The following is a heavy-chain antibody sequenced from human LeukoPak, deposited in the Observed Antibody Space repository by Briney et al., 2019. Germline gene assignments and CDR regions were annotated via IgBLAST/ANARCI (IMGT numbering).Heavy chain of an antibody. J-gene: IGHJ6*02. CDR1: GFTFSSYW. CDR2: INHNGNVN. V-gene: IGHV3-7*03. D-gene: IGHD1-26*01. CDR3: ASTQGVGALPGYYYYGMDV. Sequence: PGGSLRLSCAASGFTFSSYWMNWARQAPGKGLEWVASINHNGNVNYYVDSVKGRFTISRDNAKNSLYLQMSNLRAEDTAVYYCASTQGVGALPGYYYYGMDVWGQGTTVTVSS.